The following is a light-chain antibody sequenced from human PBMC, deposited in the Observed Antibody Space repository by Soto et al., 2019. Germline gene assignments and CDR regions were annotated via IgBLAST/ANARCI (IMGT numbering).Light chain of an antibody. Sequence: QSALTQPASVSGSPGQSSTIPCTGTSSDVVGYNYVSWYQQHPGKASKLMIYDVSNRPSGVSNRLFGYKSGNTASLTSSGVQAWYAADYYCSSYTTSSPVVLGGGTKLTVL. V-gene: IGLV2-14*01. J-gene: IGLJ2*01. CDR3: SSYTTSSPVV. CDR2: DVS. CDR1: SSDVVGYNY.